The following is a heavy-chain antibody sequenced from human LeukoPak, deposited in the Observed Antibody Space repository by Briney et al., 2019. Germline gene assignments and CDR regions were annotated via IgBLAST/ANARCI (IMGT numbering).Heavy chain of an antibody. CDR2: INAGSGYT. CDR1: GYTFTSYA. D-gene: IGHD5-18*01. CDR3: AKTGGTTWIQLWSDY. Sequence: ASVKVSCKVSGYTFTSYALHWVRQAPGQRLEWMGWINAGSGYTKYAQKFQGRVIITRDTSANTAYMELSSLTSEDTAVYYCAKTGGTTWIQLWSDYWGQGSLVTVSS. V-gene: IGHV1-3*01. J-gene: IGHJ4*02.